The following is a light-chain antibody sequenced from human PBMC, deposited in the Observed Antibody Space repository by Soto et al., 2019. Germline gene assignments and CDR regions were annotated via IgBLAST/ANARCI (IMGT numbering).Light chain of an antibody. Sequence: DIQITHSPSSLSASVVDRITITFRASQGISTYLNCYQQKPGKAPKLLIYDASSLQGGVPSRFSGSGSGTDFTLTISSLQPEDFATYYCQQSYSTPGTFGQGTKVDIK. CDR3: QQSYSTPGT. V-gene: IGKV1-39*01. CDR2: DAS. J-gene: IGKJ1*01. CDR1: QGISTY.